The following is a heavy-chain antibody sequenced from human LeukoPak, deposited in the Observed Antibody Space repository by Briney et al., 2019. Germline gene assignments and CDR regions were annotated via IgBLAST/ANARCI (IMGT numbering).Heavy chain of an antibody. V-gene: IGHV3-11*06. CDR3: AKMATVTTRNYFDY. Sequence: GGSLRLSCAASGFTFSDYYMSWIRQAPGKGLEWVSYISSSSSYTNYADSVKGRFTISRDNAKNSLYLQMNSLRAEDTAVYYCAKMATVTTRNYFDYWGQGTLVTVSS. CDR1: GFTFSDYY. J-gene: IGHJ4*02. D-gene: IGHD4-17*01. CDR2: ISSSSSYT.